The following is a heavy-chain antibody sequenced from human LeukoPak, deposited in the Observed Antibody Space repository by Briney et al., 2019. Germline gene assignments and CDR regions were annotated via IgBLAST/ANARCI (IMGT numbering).Heavy chain of an antibody. Sequence: GGSLRLSCAASGFTFSSYAMSWVRQAPGKGLEWVSGISGSGGSTYYADSVKGRFTISRDNSKNSLYLQMNSLRAEDTAVYYCARDPARFGWFDPWGQGTLVTVSS. CDR2: ISGSGGST. CDR1: GFTFSSYA. V-gene: IGHV3-23*01. J-gene: IGHJ5*02. CDR3: ARDPARFGWFDP. D-gene: IGHD3-10*01.